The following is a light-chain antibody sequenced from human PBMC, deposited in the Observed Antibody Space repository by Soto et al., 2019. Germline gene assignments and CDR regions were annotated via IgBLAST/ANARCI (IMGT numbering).Light chain of an antibody. CDR3: QSYDSSLSGWDVV. V-gene: IGLV1-40*01. Sequence: QAVVTQPPSVSGAPGQRVTISCTESSSNIGAGYDVHWYQQLPGTAPKLLIYGNTHRPSGVPDRFSGSKSVTSASLAITGLQAEDEADYYCQSYDSSLSGWDVVFGGGTKVTVL. CDR2: GNT. CDR1: SSNIGAGYD. J-gene: IGLJ2*01.